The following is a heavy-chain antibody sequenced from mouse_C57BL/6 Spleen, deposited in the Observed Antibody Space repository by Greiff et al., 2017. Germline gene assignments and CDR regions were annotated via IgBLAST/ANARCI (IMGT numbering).Heavy chain of an antibody. CDR2: IWTGGGT. V-gene: IGHV2-9-1*01. Sequence: VKLMESGPGLVAPSQSLSITCTVSGFSLTSYALSWVRQPPGKGLEWLGVIWTGGGTNYNSALKSRLSISKDNSKSPVFLKMNSLQTDDTARYYCARTDYYGSSPWFAYWGQGTLVTVSA. D-gene: IGHD1-1*01. CDR1: GFSLTSYA. CDR3: ARTDYYGSSPWFAY. J-gene: IGHJ3*01.